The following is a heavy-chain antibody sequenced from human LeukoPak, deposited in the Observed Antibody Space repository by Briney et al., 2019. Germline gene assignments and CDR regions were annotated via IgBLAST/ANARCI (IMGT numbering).Heavy chain of an antibody. V-gene: IGHV4-38-2*01. CDR2: FYHSGNT. D-gene: IGHD3-22*01. CDR3: ARQHYYDSSGFYPPATRVYYYYYYMDV. Sequence: SETLSLTCAVSGYSISSGYYWGWIRQPPGKGLQWIGSFYHSGNTYYNPSLRSRVTISVDTSKNQFSLELSSVTAADTAVYYCARQHYYDSSGFYPPATRVYYYYYYMDVCGKGTTVTVSS. J-gene: IGHJ6*03. CDR1: GYSISSGYY.